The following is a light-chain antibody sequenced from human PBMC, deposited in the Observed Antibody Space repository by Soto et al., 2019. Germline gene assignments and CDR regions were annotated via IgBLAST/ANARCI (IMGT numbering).Light chain of an antibody. CDR3: QSYDSSLSGSV. CDR2: NNH. Sequence: QSVLTQPPSVSGAPGQRVTISCTGSSSNIGAGYVVHWYEQLPGTAPKLLIFNNHNRPSGVPDRFSGSKSGTSASLAITGLQAEDEADHYCQSYDSSLSGSVFGGGTKLTVL. CDR1: SSNIGAGYV. V-gene: IGLV1-40*01. J-gene: IGLJ3*02.